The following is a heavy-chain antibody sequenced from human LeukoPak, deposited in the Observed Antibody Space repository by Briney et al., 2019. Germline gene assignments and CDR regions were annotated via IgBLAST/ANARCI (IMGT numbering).Heavy chain of an antibody. CDR1: GFTFSSYA. Sequence: PGRSLRLSCAASGFTFSSYAMHWVRQAPGKGLEWVAVISYDGSNKYYADSVKGRFTISRDNSKNTLYLQMNSLRAEDTAVYYRAKVGSSSWSDFDYWGQGTLVTVSS. CDR2: ISYDGSNK. CDR3: AKVGSSSWSDFDY. J-gene: IGHJ4*02. D-gene: IGHD6-13*01. V-gene: IGHV3-30-3*01.